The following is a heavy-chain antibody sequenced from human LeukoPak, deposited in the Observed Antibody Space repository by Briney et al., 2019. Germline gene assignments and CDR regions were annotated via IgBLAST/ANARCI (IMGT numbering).Heavy chain of an antibody. CDR3: AKGNYGSGSYAFDI. D-gene: IGHD3-10*01. V-gene: IGHV3-30-3*01. Sequence: GGSLRLSCAASGFTFSSYAMHWVRQAPGKGLEWVAVISYDGSNKYYADSVKGRFTISRDNSKNTLYLQMNSLRAEDTAVYYCAKGNYGSGSYAFDIWGQGTMVTVSS. CDR1: GFTFSSYA. CDR2: ISYDGSNK. J-gene: IGHJ3*02.